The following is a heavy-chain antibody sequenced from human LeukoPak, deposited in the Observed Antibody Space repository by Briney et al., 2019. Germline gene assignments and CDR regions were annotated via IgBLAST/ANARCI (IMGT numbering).Heavy chain of an antibody. Sequence: GESLQISRKGSGYSFTTYWIGWVRQLPGKGLEWMGIIYPGDSDTRYSPSFQGQVTISADKSISTAYLQWSNLKASDTAMYYCARQNVVRGVIITGLLDYWGQGTLVTVSS. V-gene: IGHV5-51*01. J-gene: IGHJ4*02. CDR2: IYPGDSDT. CDR3: ARQNVVRGVIITGLLDY. CDR1: GYSFTTYW. D-gene: IGHD3-10*01.